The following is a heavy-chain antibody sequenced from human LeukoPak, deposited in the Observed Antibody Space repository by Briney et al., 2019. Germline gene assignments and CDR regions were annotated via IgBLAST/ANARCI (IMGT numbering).Heavy chain of an antibody. CDR1: GFTFSSYS. CDR2: ISSSSSTI. Sequence: PGGSLRLSCAASGFTFSSYSMNWVRQAPGKGLEWVSYISSSSSTIYYADSVKGRFTISRDSAKNSLYLQMNSLRAEDTAVYYCARTLRYCSSTSCYALPYYYYYYGMDVWGQGTTVTVS. V-gene: IGHV3-48*01. J-gene: IGHJ6*02. CDR3: ARTLRYCSSTSCYALPYYYYYYGMDV. D-gene: IGHD2-2*01.